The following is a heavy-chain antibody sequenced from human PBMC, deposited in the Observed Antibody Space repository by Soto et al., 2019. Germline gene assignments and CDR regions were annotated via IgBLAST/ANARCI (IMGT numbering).Heavy chain of an antibody. CDR3: ARRTVNIRTFYSGLKTHCFDY. J-gene: IGHJ4*02. Sequence: PSETLSLTCAVSGDSMSSSDYYWGWIRQPPGKGLEWIGSICYSGSTYYNPSLQSRVAISVDTSKNQFSLKLKSVTAADTAIYYCARRTVNIRTFYSGLKTHCFDYWGQGAPVTVSS. CDR1: GDSMSSSDYY. CDR2: ICYSGST. V-gene: IGHV4-39*01. D-gene: IGHD6-19*01.